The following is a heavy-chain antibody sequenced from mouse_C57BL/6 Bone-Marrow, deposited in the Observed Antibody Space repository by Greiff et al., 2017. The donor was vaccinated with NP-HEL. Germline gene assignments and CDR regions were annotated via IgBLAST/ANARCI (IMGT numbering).Heavy chain of an antibody. J-gene: IGHJ2*01. V-gene: IGHV1-15*01. D-gene: IGHD1-1*01. Sequence: VQLQQSGAELVRPGASVTLSCKASGYTFTDYEMHWVKQTPVHGLEWIGAIDPETGGTAYNQKFKGKAILTADKSSSTAYMELRSLTSEDSAVYYCTKDTVVAKSSFDYWGQGTTLTVSS. CDR1: GYTFTDYE. CDR2: IDPETGGT. CDR3: TKDTVVAKSSFDY.